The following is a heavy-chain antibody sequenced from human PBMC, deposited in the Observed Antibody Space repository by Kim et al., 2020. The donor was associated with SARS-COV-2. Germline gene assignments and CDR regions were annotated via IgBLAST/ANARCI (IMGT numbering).Heavy chain of an antibody. CDR2: GGEE. J-gene: IGHJ6*02. CDR3: ARNWTMDV. Sequence: GGEEFYVDTVKGRYTISRDNAKNSLYLQMYTLRGEDTALYYCARNWTMDVWGQGTTVTVSS. V-gene: IGHV3-7*01. D-gene: IGHD1-1*01.